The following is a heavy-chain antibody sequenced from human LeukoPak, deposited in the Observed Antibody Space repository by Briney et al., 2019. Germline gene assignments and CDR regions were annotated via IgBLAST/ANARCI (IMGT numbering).Heavy chain of an antibody. CDR1: GGSFSGYS. Sequence: SEALSLTCAVYGGSFSGYSWTWIRQPPGKGLEWIGEIKDSGSPTFNPSLKSRVTMSVDTSNNQFSVRLSSLTAADTAVYYCARGRFSGLPRATTSQFDYWGQGTLVTVSS. CDR2: IKDSGSP. J-gene: IGHJ4*02. CDR3: ARGRFSGLPRATTSQFDY. V-gene: IGHV4-34*01. D-gene: IGHD6-19*01.